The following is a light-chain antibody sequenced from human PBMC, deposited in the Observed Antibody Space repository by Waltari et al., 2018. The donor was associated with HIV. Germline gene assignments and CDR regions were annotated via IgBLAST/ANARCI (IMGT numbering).Light chain of an antibody. J-gene: IGKJ2*03. CDR2: AES. CDR1: QTISGY. Sequence: DIQMTQSPSSLSTSIGDRVIITCRASQTISGYLNWYQVQPGKAPKLLIYAESNLQSGIPSRFSGSGSGTDFTLTISSLQPEDFATYYCQQSFSLPFSFGPGTKLEIK. CDR3: QQSFSLPFS. V-gene: IGKV1-39*01.